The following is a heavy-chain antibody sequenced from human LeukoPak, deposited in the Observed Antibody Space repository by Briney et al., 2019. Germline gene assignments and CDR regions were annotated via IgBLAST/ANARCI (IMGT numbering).Heavy chain of an antibody. J-gene: IGHJ6*02. CDR3: ARSYYYGSGSPRYNGMDV. Sequence: PGGSLRLSCAASGFTFSSYSMNWVRQAPGKGLEWVSSISSSSSYIYYADSVKGRFTISRDNSKNTLYLQMNSLRAEDTAVYYCARSYYYGSGSPRYNGMDVWGQGTTVTVSS. CDR2: ISSSSSYI. CDR1: GFTFSSYS. V-gene: IGHV3-21*01. D-gene: IGHD3-10*01.